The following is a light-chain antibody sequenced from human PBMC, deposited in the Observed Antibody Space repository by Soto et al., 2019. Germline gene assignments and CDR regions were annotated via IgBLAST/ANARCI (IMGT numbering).Light chain of an antibody. CDR2: DAS. CDR3: QQRSNWPPWT. J-gene: IGKJ1*01. V-gene: IGKV3-11*01. CDR1: QSVDSY. Sequence: EIVLTQSPATLSLSPGERATLSCRASQSVDSYLAWYQQKPGQAPRLLIYDASNRATGIPARVSGSGSGTHFTLTISSLEPEDFAVYYCQQRSNWPPWTFGQGTKVEIK.